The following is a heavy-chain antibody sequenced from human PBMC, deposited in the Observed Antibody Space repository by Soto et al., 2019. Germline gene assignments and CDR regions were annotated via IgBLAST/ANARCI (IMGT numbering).Heavy chain of an antibody. CDR1: GFTFSSHA. Sequence: QVQLVESGGGVVQPGRSLRLSCAASGFTFSSHAMHWVRQAPGKGLEWVAVVSYDGSNKYYADSVKGRFTISRDNSKNAVYVQRTNLRAEDTAVYYCARMASFYCSGGSCFPTYGMDVWGQGTTVSVSS. CDR3: ARMASFYCSGGSCFPTYGMDV. J-gene: IGHJ6*02. D-gene: IGHD2-15*01. V-gene: IGHV3-30-3*01. CDR2: VSYDGSNK.